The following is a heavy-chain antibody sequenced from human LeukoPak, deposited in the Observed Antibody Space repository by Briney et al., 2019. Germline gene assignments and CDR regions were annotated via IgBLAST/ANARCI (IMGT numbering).Heavy chain of an antibody. Sequence: GGSLRLSCAASGFTFSIYSMNWVRQAPGGGLEWVSSISSSGGYIYYADSVKGRFTISRDNAKNSLYLQMNSLRDEDTAVYYCAGGASAFDIWGQGTMVTVSS. D-gene: IGHD3-16*01. CDR3: AGGASAFDI. J-gene: IGHJ3*02. CDR2: ISSSGGYI. V-gene: IGHV3-21*01. CDR1: GFTFSIYS.